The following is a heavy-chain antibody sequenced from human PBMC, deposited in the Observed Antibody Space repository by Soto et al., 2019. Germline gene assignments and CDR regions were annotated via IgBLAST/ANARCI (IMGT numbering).Heavy chain of an antibody. Sequence: QVQLVESGGGVVQPGRSLRLSCAASGFTFSSYAMHWVRQAPGKGLEWVAVISYDGSNKYYADSVKGRFTISRDNSKNTLYLQMNSLRAEDTAVYYCARARAVQPLDYWGQGTLVTVSS. CDR3: ARARAVQPLDY. CDR2: ISYDGSNK. J-gene: IGHJ4*02. D-gene: IGHD1-1*01. V-gene: IGHV3-30-3*01. CDR1: GFTFSSYA.